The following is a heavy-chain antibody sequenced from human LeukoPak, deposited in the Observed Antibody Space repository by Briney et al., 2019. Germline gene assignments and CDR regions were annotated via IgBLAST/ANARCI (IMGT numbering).Heavy chain of an antibody. V-gene: IGHV3-53*01. CDR3: AKAPRFLDLHY. CDR2: IYSGGST. Sequence: GGSLRLSCAASGFTVSTTYMNWVRQAPGKGLEWVSVIYSGGSTYYADSVKGRFTISRDNSKNTLYLQMNSLRAEDTAVYYCAKAPRFLDLHYWGQGTLVTVSS. J-gene: IGHJ4*02. CDR1: GFTVSTTY. D-gene: IGHD3-3*01.